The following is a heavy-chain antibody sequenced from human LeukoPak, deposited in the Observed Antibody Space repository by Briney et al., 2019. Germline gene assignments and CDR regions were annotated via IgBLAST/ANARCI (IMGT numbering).Heavy chain of an antibody. CDR2: INPSGGST. D-gene: IGHD4-11*01. V-gene: IGHV1-46*01. J-gene: IGHJ4*02. Sequence: GASVKVSCKASGYTFTSYYMHWVRQAPGQRLKWMGIINPSGGSTSNAQNFQRRVTMTRDMSTSTVYMELSSLRSEDTAVYYCARDFSDAESPVSDYWGQGTLVTVSS. CDR3: ARDFSDAESPVSDY. CDR1: GYTFTSYY.